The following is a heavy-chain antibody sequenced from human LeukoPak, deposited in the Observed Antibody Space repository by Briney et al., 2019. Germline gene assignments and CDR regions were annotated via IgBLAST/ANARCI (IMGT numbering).Heavy chain of an antibody. D-gene: IGHD3-3*01. CDR1: GGSISSGGYS. Sequence: SETLSLTCAVSGGSISSGGYSWSWIRQPPGKGLEWIGYIYHSGSTYYNPSLKSRVTISVDRSKNQFSLKLSSVTAADTAVYYCARVRSTNSSVPVFGVDRINWFDPWGQGTLVTVSS. CDR2: IYHSGST. CDR3: ARVRSTNSSVPVFGVDRINWFDP. J-gene: IGHJ5*02. V-gene: IGHV4-30-2*01.